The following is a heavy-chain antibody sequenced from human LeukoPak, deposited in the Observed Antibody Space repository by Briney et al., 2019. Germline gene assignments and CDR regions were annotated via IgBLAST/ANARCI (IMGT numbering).Heavy chain of an antibody. CDR2: IYYSGST. D-gene: IGHD6-13*01. CDR3: ARRTEQQLATFYYYGMDV. CDR1: GGSISSYY. J-gene: IGHJ6*02. V-gene: IGHV4-59*05. Sequence: PSETLSLTCTVSGGSISSYYWSWIRQPPGKGLEWIGSIYYSGSTYYNPSLKSRVTISVDTSKNQFSLKLSSVTAADTAVYYCARRTEQQLATFYYYGMDVWGQGTTVTVSS.